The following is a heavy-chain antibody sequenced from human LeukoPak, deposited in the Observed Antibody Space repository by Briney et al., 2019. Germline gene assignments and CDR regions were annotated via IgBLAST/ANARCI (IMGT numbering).Heavy chain of an antibody. Sequence: GASVKVSCKASGYTFTSFDINGVRQATGQGREWMGWINPNSGNTGYAQKFQGRVTHTRNTSISTAYMELSKLRYKEPDVYYCQRVSPARGDPPAHGGQGTLVT. J-gene: IGHJ1*01. CDR3: QRVSPARGDPPAH. CDR2: INPNSGNT. CDR1: GYTFTSFD. V-gene: IGHV1-8*01. D-gene: IGHD3-16*01.